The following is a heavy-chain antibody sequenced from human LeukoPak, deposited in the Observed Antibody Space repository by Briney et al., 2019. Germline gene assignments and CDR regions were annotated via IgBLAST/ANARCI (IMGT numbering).Heavy chain of an antibody. CDR2: IHISGST. J-gene: IGHJ4*02. V-gene: IGHV4-4*07. Sequence: PSETLSLTCTVSGASIGSYYWSWIRQPAGKGLEWIGHIHISGSTNYNPSLNSRVIMSLDTSKNQFSLKLNSVTAADTAVYYCAKEGMIQGVIDYWGQGALVTVSS. D-gene: IGHD3-10*01. CDR1: GASIGSYY. CDR3: AKEGMIQGVIDY.